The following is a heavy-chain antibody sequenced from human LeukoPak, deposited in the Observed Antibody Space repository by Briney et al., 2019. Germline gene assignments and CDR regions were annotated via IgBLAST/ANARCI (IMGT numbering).Heavy chain of an antibody. CDR1: GFIFSDYY. CDR2: ISSSGSTM. J-gene: IGHJ4*02. CDR3: ARDGGVLGVVIWCGLDY. D-gene: IGHD3-3*01. Sequence: GGSLRLSCAASGFIFSDYYMSWIRQAPGKGLEWVSYISSSGSTMYYTDSVKGRFTISRDNAKDSLYLQMNSLRAEDTAVYYCARDGGVLGVVIWCGLDYWGQGTLVTVSS. V-gene: IGHV3-11*01.